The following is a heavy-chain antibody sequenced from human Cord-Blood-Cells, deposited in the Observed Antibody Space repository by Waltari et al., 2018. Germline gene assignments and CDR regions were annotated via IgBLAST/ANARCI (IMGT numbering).Heavy chain of an antibody. CDR2: IKSKTDGGTT. J-gene: IGHJ3*02. CDR3: TTSYWLYYDFWSGYYAFDI. CDR1: GFTFSNPW. V-gene: IGHV3-15*01. D-gene: IGHD3-3*01. Sequence: EVQLVESGGGLVKPGGSLRLSCAASGFTFSNPWMSWVRQAPGKGLEWVGRIKSKTDGGTTDYAAPVKGRFTISRDDSKNTLYLQMNSLKTEDTAVYYCTTSYWLYYDFWSGYYAFDIWGQGTMVTVSS.